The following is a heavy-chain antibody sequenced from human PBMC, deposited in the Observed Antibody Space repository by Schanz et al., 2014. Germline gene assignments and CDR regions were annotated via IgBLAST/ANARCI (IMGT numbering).Heavy chain of an antibody. CDR2: ISGTTTYT. Sequence: SCAASGFTFSDYYMSWIRQAPGKGLEWVAYISGTTTYTNYADSVKGRFTISRDNAKNSLYLQMNRLRAEDTAVHYCAREQTMAAAGLVDKWGNGTLVNDSS. J-gene: IGHJ4*01. D-gene: IGHD6-13*01. CDR1: GFTFSDYY. V-gene: IGHV3-11*05. CDR3: AREQTMAAAGLVDK.